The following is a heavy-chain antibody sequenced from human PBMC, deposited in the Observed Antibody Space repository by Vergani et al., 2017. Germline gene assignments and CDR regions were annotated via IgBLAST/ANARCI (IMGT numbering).Heavy chain of an antibody. CDR2: IIPTFGTA. CDR1: GGTFSSYA. V-gene: IGHV1-69*14. J-gene: IGHJ3*02. CDR3: AGAIAARFGGGDAFDI. Sequence: QVQLVQSGAEVTTPGSPVKVSCKASGGTFSSYAISWVRQAPGQGLEWMGRIIPTFGTANYAQKFQGRVTITADKSTSTAYMELRSLRSEDPAGYYCAGAIAARFGGGDAFDIWGQGTMVTVSS. D-gene: IGHD6-6*01.